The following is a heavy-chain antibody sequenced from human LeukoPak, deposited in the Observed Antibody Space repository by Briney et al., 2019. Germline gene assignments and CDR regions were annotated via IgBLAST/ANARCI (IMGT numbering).Heavy chain of an antibody. CDR2: IIPILGIA. CDR1: GGTFSSYA. J-gene: IGHJ4*02. Sequence: SVKVSCKASGGTFSSYAISWVRQAPGQGLEWMGRIIPILGIANYAQKFQGRVTIIADKSTSTAYMELSSLRSEDTAVYYCARGYYDSSGYANYFDYWGQGTLVTVSS. CDR3: ARGYYDSSGYANYFDY. D-gene: IGHD3-22*01. V-gene: IGHV1-69*04.